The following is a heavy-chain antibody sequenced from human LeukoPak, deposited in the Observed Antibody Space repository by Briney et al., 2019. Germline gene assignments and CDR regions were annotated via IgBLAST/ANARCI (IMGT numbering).Heavy chain of an antibody. J-gene: IGHJ4*02. D-gene: IGHD3-22*01. V-gene: IGHV1-2*02. Sequence: ASVKVSRKASGYTFTGYYMHWVRQAPGQGLEWMGWINPNSGGTNYAQKFQGRVTMTRDTSISTAYMELSRLRSDDTAVYYCARVDSDYDSSGYLDYWGQGTLVTVSS. CDR2: INPNSGGT. CDR3: ARVDSDYDSSGYLDY. CDR1: GYTFTGYY.